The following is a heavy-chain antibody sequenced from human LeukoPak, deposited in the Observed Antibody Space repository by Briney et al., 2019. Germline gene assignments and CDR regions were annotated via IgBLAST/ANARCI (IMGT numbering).Heavy chain of an antibody. D-gene: IGHD5-24*01. Sequence: ASVKVSCKASGYTFTSYYMHWVRQAPGQGLEWMGIINPSGGSTSYAQKFQGRVSMTRDTSTSTVYMELSSLRSEDTAVYYCATGEMAGQFDYWGQGTLVTVSS. CDR3: ATGEMAGQFDY. CDR2: INPSGGST. J-gene: IGHJ4*02. CDR1: GYTFTSYY. V-gene: IGHV1-46*01.